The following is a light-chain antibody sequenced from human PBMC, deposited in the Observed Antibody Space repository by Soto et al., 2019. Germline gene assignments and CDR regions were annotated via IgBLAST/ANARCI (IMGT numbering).Light chain of an antibody. CDR1: SSNIGGNP. Sequence: QSVLTQPPSASGTPGQRVTISCSGGSSNIGGNPVNWYQQLPGAAPKLIIFSNRQRPSGVPDRFSGSNSGTSGSLALGCLQAEHGLEYYCSTWDDSLNGPLFGGGIKVTVL. CDR3: STWDDSLNGPL. CDR2: SNR. J-gene: IGLJ2*01. V-gene: IGLV1-44*01.